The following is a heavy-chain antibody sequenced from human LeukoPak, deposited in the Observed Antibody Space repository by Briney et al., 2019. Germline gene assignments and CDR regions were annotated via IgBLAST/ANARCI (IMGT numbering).Heavy chain of an antibody. Sequence: SETLSLTCTVSGGSISSYYWSWIRQPPGKGLEWIGYIYHSGSTNYNPSLKSRVTISVDTSKNQFSLKLSSVTAADTAVHYCARDKTDSGWNRFDYWGQGTLVTVSS. CDR2: IYHSGST. CDR1: GGSISSYY. J-gene: IGHJ4*02. CDR3: ARDKTDSGWNRFDY. V-gene: IGHV4-59*01. D-gene: IGHD6-19*01.